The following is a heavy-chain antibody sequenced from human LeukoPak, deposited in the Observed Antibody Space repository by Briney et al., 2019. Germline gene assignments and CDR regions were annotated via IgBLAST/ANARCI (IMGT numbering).Heavy chain of an antibody. D-gene: IGHD6-6*01. V-gene: IGHV4-61*02. CDR1: GGSISSGSYY. Sequence: SETLSLTCTVSGGSISSGSYYWSWIRQPAGKGLEWIGRIYTSGSTNYNPSLKSRVTISVDTSKDQFSLKLSSVTAADTAVYYCAREWGSSSSVWFDPWGQGTLVTVSS. CDR2: IYTSGST. CDR3: AREWGSSSSVWFDP. J-gene: IGHJ5*02.